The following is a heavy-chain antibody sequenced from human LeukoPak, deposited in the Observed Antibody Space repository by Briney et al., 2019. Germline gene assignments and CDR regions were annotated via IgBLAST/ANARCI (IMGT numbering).Heavy chain of an antibody. J-gene: IGHJ4*02. CDR1: RFTFTSYE. Sequence: PGGSLRLSCAASRFTFTSYEMNWVRQAPGKGLEWVSYISSSSSTIYYADSVKGRFTISRDNAKNSLYLQMNSLRDEDTAVYYCARDMLVVPAAIDWGQGTLVTVSS. V-gene: IGHV3-48*02. CDR2: ISSSSSTI. CDR3: ARDMLVVPAAID. D-gene: IGHD2-2*02.